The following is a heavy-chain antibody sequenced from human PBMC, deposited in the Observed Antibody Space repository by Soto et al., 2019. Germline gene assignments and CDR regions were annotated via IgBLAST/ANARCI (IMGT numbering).Heavy chain of an antibody. CDR2: LYYGGNT. J-gene: IGHJ4*02. CDR3: ARDIIVARTRPFDY. D-gene: IGHD5-12*01. CDR1: GGSIFSSDYS. V-gene: IGHV4-39*02. Sequence: QLQLQESGPGLVKPSETLSLTCTVSGGSIFSSDYSWGWIRQPPGKGLEWIGTLYYGGNTDYSPSLKSRVTISVDTSKNQFSLRLTSVTAADTAVYYCARDIIVARTRPFDYWGQGTLVTVSS.